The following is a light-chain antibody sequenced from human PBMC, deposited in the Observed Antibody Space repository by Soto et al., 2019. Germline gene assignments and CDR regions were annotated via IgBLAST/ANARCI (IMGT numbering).Light chain of an antibody. J-gene: IGKJ3*01. CDR3: QQRSDWPPLFT. Sequence: EIVLTQSPATLSLSPGERATLSCRASQSVGTYLAWYQQKPGQAPRLLIYDASNRATGIPARFSGSGSGTDFTLTSSSLEPEDFAVYYCQQRSDWPPLFTFGPGTKVDIK. CDR2: DAS. V-gene: IGKV3-11*01. CDR1: QSVGTY.